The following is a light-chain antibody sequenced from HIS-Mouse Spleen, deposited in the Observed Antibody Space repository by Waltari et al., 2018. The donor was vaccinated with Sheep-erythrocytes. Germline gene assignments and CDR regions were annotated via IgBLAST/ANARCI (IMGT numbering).Light chain of an antibody. Sequence: DIQMTQSPSSLSASVGDRVTITCRASQSISSYLNWYQQKPGKAPKLLIYAASSLQSGVPSRFSGSGSGTDFTLTISSLQPEDFATYYCLQDYNYPWTLGQGTKVEIK. J-gene: IGKJ1*01. CDR2: AAS. CDR3: LQDYNYPWT. CDR1: QSISSY. V-gene: IGKV1-39*01.